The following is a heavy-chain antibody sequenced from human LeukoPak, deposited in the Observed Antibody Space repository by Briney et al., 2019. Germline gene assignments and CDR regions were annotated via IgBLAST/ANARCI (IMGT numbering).Heavy chain of an antibody. CDR2: ISYDGSNK. CDR3: ARDRHAYYDFWSGSYYFDY. Sequence: PGRSLRLSCAASGFTFSSYAMHWVRQVPGKGLEWVAVISYDGSNKYYADSVKGRFTISRDNSKNTLYLQMNSLRAEDTAVYYCARDRHAYYDFWSGSYYFDYWGQGTLVTVSS. J-gene: IGHJ4*02. CDR1: GFTFSSYA. D-gene: IGHD3-3*01. V-gene: IGHV3-30-3*01.